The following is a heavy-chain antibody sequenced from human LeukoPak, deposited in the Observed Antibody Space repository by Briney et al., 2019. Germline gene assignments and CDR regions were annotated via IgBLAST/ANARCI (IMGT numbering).Heavy chain of an antibody. CDR3: AKDIEASI. V-gene: IGHV3-23*01. Sequence: GGSLRLSCAASGFTFSDSAMDWVRQAHGEGLEWVSLISHSGANTFYEDSVKGRFSVSRDNAKTAMYLQMNSLRAEDTAVYYCAKDIEASIWGQGTLVAVSS. D-gene: IGHD2-21*01. CDR1: GFTFSDSA. CDR2: ISHSGANT. J-gene: IGHJ4*02.